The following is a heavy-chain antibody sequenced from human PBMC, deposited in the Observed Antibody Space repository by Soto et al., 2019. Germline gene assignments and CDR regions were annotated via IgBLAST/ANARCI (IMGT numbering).Heavy chain of an antibody. CDR1: GGSISSSSYY. CDR3: ARYTTAFQLVTGAYYYDTDV. Sequence: SETLSLTCTVSGGSISSSSYYWGWIRQPPGKGLEWIGSIYYSGSTYYNPSLKSRVTISVDTSKNQFSLKLSSVTAADTAVYYCARYTTAFQLVTGAYYYDTDVWGQGAPVTVSS. J-gene: IGHJ6*02. V-gene: IGHV4-39*01. D-gene: IGHD6-6*01. CDR2: IYYSGST.